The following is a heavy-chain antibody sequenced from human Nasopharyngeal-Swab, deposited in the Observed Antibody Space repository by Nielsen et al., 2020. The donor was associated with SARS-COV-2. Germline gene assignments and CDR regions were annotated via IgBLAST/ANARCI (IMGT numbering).Heavy chain of an antibody. D-gene: IGHD5-12*01. Sequence: SVNVSCKTSGDTFTNSAISWVRQAPGQGLAWMGGIVPALGLPNYAQKFRGRVTISADRSTTTSYLELSSLRSEDTAIYYCAREGEYGAYDAPDYWGQGTLVTVSS. CDR3: AREGEYGAYDAPDY. V-gene: IGHV1-69*10. CDR1: GDTFTNSA. CDR2: IVPALGLP. J-gene: IGHJ4*02.